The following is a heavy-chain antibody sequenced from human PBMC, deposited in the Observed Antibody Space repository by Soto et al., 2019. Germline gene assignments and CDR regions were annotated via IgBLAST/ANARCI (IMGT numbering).Heavy chain of an antibody. V-gene: IGHV3-21*01. Sequence: EVQLVESGGGLVKPGGSPRLSCAASGFTFSSYSMNWVRQAPGKGLEWVSSISSSSSYIYYADSVKGRFTISRDNAKNSLYLQMNSLRAEDTAVYYCARDQGISLDIWGQGTMVTVSS. CDR3: ARDQGISLDI. J-gene: IGHJ3*02. D-gene: IGHD1-20*01. CDR2: ISSSSSYI. CDR1: GFTFSSYS.